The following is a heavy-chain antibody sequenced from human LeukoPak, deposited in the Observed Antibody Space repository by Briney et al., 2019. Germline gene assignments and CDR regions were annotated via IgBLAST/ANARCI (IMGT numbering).Heavy chain of an antibody. V-gene: IGHV4-4*07. Sequence: SETLSLTCTVSGGSISSYYWSWIRQPAGKGLEWIGRIYTSGSTNYNPSLKSRVTMSVDTSKNQFSPKLSSVTAADTAVYYCARDKAAALYYYYYMDVWGKGTTVTVSS. CDR2: IYTSGST. J-gene: IGHJ6*03. CDR3: ARDKAAALYYYYYMDV. D-gene: IGHD6-6*01. CDR1: GGSISSYY.